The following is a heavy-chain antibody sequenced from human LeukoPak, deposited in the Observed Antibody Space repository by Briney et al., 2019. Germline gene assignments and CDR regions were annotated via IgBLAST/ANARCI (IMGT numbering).Heavy chain of an antibody. D-gene: IGHD2-2*01. CDR1: GFTFSSYW. J-gene: IGHJ5*02. CDR3: ARDRRGYCSSTSCFPARANWFDP. CDR2: INSDGSST. V-gene: IGHV3-74*01. Sequence: RTGGSLRLSCAASGFTFSSYWMHWVRQASGKGLVWVSRINSDGSSTSYADSVKGRFTISRDNAKNTLYLQMNSLRAEDTAVYYCARDRRGYCSSTSCFPARANWFDPWGQGTLVTVSS.